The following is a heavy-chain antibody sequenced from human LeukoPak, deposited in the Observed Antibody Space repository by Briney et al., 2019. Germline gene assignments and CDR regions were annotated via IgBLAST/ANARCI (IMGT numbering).Heavy chain of an antibody. D-gene: IGHD6-13*01. CDR1: GFTLSSYW. Sequence: GGSLRLSCAASGFTLSSYWMSWVRQAPGKGLEWVANIKYDGSEIDYVDSVKGRFTISRDNAKNSLYLQMNSLRAEDTAVYYCARDIAAPGLFFDYWGQGTLDTVSS. CDR3: ARDIAAPGLFFDY. CDR2: IKYDGSEI. V-gene: IGHV3-7*01. J-gene: IGHJ4*02.